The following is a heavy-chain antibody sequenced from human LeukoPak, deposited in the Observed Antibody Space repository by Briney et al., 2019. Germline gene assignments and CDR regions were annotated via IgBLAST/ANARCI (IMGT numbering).Heavy chain of an antibody. V-gene: IGHV4-31*03. D-gene: IGHD1-14*01. CDR1: GGSISSGGYY. CDR3: AKDLTTWSSRVDY. Sequence: SQTLSLTCTVSGGSISSGGYYWSWIRQHPGKGLEWIGYIYYSGSTYYNPSLKSRVTISVDTSKNQFSLKLSSVTAADTAVYYCAKDLTTWSSRVDYWGQGTLVTVSS. CDR2: IYYSGST. J-gene: IGHJ4*02.